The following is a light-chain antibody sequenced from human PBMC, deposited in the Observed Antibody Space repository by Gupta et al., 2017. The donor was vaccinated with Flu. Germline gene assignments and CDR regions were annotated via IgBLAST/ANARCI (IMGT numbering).Light chain of an antibody. Sequence: GDRVTITCRASQNSSTYLNWYLQRPGEAPHLLICSTSRLPRGAPARFSGSGSGTNFSLTVTSLQAADVGTFYCQQSFTIPRTFGQGTRL. J-gene: IGKJ2*01. CDR2: STS. V-gene: IGKV1-39*01. CDR1: QNSSTY. CDR3: QQSFTIPRT.